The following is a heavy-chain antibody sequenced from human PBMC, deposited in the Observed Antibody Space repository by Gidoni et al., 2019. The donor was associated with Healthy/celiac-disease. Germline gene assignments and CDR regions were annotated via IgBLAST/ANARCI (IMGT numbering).Heavy chain of an antibody. D-gene: IGHD5-12*01. CDR2: ISYDGSNK. Sequence: QVQLVESVGGVVQPGRSLRLPCAASAFTFSSYGMHWVRQAPGKGLEWVAVISYDGSNKYYADAVKGRFTISRDNSKNTLYLQMNSLRAEDTAVYYCARDKRRDGYNNFDYWGQGTLVTVSS. CDR1: AFTFSSYG. J-gene: IGHJ4*02. CDR3: ARDKRRDGYNNFDY. V-gene: IGHV3-30*03.